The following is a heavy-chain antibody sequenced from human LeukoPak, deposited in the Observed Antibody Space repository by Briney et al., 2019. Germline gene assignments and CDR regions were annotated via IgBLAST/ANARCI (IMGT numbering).Heavy chain of an antibody. Sequence: PGGSLRLSCAASGFTFSTYTMNWVRQAPGKGLEWVSLISASGGSTHYADSVKGRVTISRDKSKNTLYLQMNSLRAEDTAFYYCAKGPKQQLVGSRGHYFDYWGQGTLVTVSS. J-gene: IGHJ4*02. V-gene: IGHV3-23*01. CDR3: AKGPKQQLVGSRGHYFDY. CDR2: ISASGGST. D-gene: IGHD6-13*01. CDR1: GFTFSTYT.